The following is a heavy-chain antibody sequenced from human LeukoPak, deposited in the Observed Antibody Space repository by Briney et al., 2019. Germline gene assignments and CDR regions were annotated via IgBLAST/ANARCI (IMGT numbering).Heavy chain of an antibody. CDR3: ARDPSYDSSGYYPAYFDY. J-gene: IGHJ4*02. Sequence: ASVKVSCKASGYTFTSYYMHWVRQAPGQGLEWMGIINPRGGSTSYAQKFQGRVTMTRDTSTSTVYMELSSLRSEDTAVYYCARDPSYDSSGYYPAYFDYWGQGTLVTVSS. D-gene: IGHD3-22*01. V-gene: IGHV1-46*01. CDR1: GYTFTSYY. CDR2: INPRGGST.